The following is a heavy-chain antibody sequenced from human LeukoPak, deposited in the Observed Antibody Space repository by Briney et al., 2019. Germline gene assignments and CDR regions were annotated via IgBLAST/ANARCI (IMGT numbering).Heavy chain of an antibody. CDR1: GFTFSSYW. J-gene: IGHJ4*02. V-gene: IGHV3-7*01. CDR2: IKQDGSEK. D-gene: IGHD6-19*01. Sequence: QAGGSLRLSCAASGFTFSSYWMSWVRQAPGKGLEWVANIKQDGSEKYYVGSVKGRFTISRDNAKNSLYLQMNSLRAEDTAVYYCARILDSAWGELGYWGQGTLVTVSS. CDR3: ARILDSAWGELGY.